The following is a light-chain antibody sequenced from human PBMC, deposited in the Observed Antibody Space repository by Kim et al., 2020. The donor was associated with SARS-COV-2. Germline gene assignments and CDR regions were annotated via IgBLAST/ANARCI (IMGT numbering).Light chain of an antibody. CDR1: QGISSA. V-gene: IGKV1-13*02. CDR2: DAS. J-gene: IGKJ2*01. CDR3: QQFNSYPYT. Sequence: AIQLTQSPSSLSASVGDRVTITCRASQGISSALAWYQQKPGKAPKLLIYDASSLESGVPSRFSGSGSGTDFTLTISSLQPEDFATYYWQQFNSYPYTVGQGTKLEIK.